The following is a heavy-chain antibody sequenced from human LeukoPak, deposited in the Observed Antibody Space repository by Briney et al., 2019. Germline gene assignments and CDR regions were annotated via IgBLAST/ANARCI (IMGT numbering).Heavy chain of an antibody. V-gene: IGHV3-48*01. J-gene: IGHJ4*02. Sequence: PGGSLRLSCTAFGFTLSSYDMHWVRQAPGEGLKWVAYFGITSTIYYAESVKGRFTISRDNAKNSLYLQMNSLRAEDTAVYYCAGFGDYPYWGQGTLVTVSS. CDR1: GFTLSSYD. CDR3: AGFGDYPY. D-gene: IGHD4-17*01. CDR2: FGITSTI.